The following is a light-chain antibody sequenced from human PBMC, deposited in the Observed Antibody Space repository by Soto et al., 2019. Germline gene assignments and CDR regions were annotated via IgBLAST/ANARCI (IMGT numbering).Light chain of an antibody. Sequence: EIVMTQSPATLSVSPGERATLSGGASQVVSGTLPWYQQKPGQAPKPLLYNPSTRATGIPARFSGSGSGTEFTLTISSLQSEDFAIYYCQQYDDWPLTFGGGTKVEIK. V-gene: IGKV3-15*01. CDR3: QQYDDWPLT. J-gene: IGKJ4*01. CDR2: NPS. CDR1: QVVSGT.